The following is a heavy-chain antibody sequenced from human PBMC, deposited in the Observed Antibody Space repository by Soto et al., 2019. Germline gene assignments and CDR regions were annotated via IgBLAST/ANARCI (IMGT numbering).Heavy chain of an antibody. CDR3: ARESRGYCSSTSCYTRLNYYGMDV. CDR1: GDSVSSNSAA. CDR2: TYYRSKWYN. V-gene: IGHV6-1*01. D-gene: IGHD2-2*02. Sequence: QTLSLACAISGDSVSSNSAAWNWIRQSPSRGLEWLGRTYYRSKWYNDYAVSVKSRITINPDTSKNQFSLQLNSVTPEDTAVYYCARESRGYCSSTSCYTRLNYYGMDVWGQGTTVPVSS. J-gene: IGHJ6*02.